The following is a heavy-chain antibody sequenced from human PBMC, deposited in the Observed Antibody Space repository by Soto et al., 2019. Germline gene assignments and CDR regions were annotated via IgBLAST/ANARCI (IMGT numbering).Heavy chain of an antibody. D-gene: IGHD2-2*01. CDR1: GFTFSSYA. V-gene: IGHV3-23*01. CDR2: IRSSGAGT. CDR3: AKPYCSSASCYEVYWYFDL. Sequence: EVQLLESGGGLVQPGGSLRLSCAASGFTFSSYAMSWVRQAPGKGLEWVSAIRSSGAGTYHANSVKGRFTIPRDNSKNTLHLQMDSLRAEDTAIYYCAKPYCSSASCYEVYWYFDLWGRGTLVTVSS. J-gene: IGHJ2*01.